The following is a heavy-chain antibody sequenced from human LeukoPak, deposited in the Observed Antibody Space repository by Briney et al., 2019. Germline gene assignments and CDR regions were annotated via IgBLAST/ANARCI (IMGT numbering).Heavy chain of an antibody. CDR3: ARGETRAAPFYY. CDR1: GGSISSSSYC. Sequence: SETLSLTCTVSGGSISSSSYCWGWIRQPPGKGREWIGSIYYSGSTYYNPSLKSRVTISVDTSKNQFSLRLSSVTATDMAEYYCARGETRAAPFYYWGQGTLVTVSS. D-gene: IGHD6-6*01. V-gene: IGHV4-39*01. J-gene: IGHJ4*02. CDR2: IYYSGST.